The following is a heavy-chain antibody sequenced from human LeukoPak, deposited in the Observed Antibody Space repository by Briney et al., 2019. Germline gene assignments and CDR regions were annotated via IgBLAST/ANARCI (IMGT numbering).Heavy chain of an antibody. D-gene: IGHD3-9*01. CDR2: IYPGDSDT. Sequence: GESLKISCKGSGYSFTSYWIGWVRQMPGKGLEWMGIIYPGDSDTRYSPSFQGQVTISADKSISTAYLQWSSLKASDTAMYYCARLGFYDILTEYGMDIWGRGTTVTVSS. CDR1: GYSFTSYW. V-gene: IGHV5-51*01. J-gene: IGHJ6*02. CDR3: ARLGFYDILTEYGMDI.